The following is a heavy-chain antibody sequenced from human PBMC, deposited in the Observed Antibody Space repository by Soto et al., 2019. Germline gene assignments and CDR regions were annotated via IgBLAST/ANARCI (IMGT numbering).Heavy chain of an antibody. CDR3: AREQYDSSGYYNY. V-gene: IGHV1-2*04. CDR2: MNPNSGGT. Sequence: ASVKVSCKASGYTFTSYDINWVLQATGQGLEWMGWMNPNSGGTNYAQKFQGWVTMTRDTSISTAYMELSRLRSDDTAVYYCAREQYDSSGYYNYWGQGTLVTVSS. D-gene: IGHD3-22*01. J-gene: IGHJ4*02. CDR1: GYTFTSYD.